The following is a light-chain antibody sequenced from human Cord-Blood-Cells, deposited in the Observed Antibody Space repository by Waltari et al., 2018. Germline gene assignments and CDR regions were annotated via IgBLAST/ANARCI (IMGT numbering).Light chain of an antibody. V-gene: IGKV3-20*01. CDR1: QSVSSSY. CDR2: GAS. Sequence: EIASTQSPGTLSLSPGERAPLSCRASQSVSSSYLAWYQQKPGQAPRLLIYGASSRATGIPDRVSGRGSGTDFTRTISRLEPEDFAVYYCQQYGSSPYTFGQGTKLEIK. J-gene: IGKJ2*01. CDR3: QQYGSSPYT.